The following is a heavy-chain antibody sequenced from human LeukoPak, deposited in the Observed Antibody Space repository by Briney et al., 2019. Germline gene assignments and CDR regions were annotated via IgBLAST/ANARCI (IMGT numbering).Heavy chain of an antibody. CDR1: GDSISSYY. CDR3: GRAHCSNTSFYSYYYYGMDV. D-gene: IGHD2-2*01. J-gene: IGHJ6*02. Sequence: PSETLSLTCIVSGDSISSYYWSWIRQPPGKGLEWIGYIYYSGITNYNPSLKSRVTISLDTSKNQFSLKLSSVTAADTAVYYCGRAHCSNTSFYSYYYYGMDVWGQGTTVTVSS. V-gene: IGHV4-59*01. CDR2: IYYSGIT.